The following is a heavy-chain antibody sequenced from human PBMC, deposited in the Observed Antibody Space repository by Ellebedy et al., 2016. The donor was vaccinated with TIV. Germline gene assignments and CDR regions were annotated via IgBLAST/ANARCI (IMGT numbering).Heavy chain of an antibody. CDR3: ATDLQQWLGFDY. CDR1: GYTFTNYC. D-gene: IGHD6-19*01. J-gene: IGHJ4*02. Sequence: AASVKVSCKASGYTFTNYCLHWVRQAPGQGLEWVGISTTYAQKFQGRVTMTEDTSTDTAYMELSSLRSEDTAVYYCATDLQQWLGFDYWGQGTLVTVSS. V-gene: IGHV1-46*01. CDR2: ST.